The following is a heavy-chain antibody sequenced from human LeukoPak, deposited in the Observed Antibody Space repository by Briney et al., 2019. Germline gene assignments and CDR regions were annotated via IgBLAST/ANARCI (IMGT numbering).Heavy chain of an antibody. CDR2: IYDSGST. Sequence: SETLSLTCTVSGGSISSYYWSWIRQPPGXGLEWIGNIYDSGSTNYNPSLKSRLTISVDTSKNQCSLKLSSVTAADTAVYYCARQSISGSSLSYFDYWGQGTLVNVSS. CDR1: GGSISSYY. V-gene: IGHV4-59*01. J-gene: IGHJ4*02. D-gene: IGHD3-22*01. CDR3: ARQSISGSSLSYFDY.